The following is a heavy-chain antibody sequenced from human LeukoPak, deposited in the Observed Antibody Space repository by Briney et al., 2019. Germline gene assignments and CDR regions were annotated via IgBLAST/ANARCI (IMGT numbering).Heavy chain of an antibody. J-gene: IGHJ3*02. CDR1: GFTFSSYA. CDR2: ISGSGGST. Sequence: PGGSLRLSCAASGFTFSSYAMSWVRQVPGKGLEWVSTISGSGGSTYYADSVKGRFTISRDNSKNTLYLQMNSLRAEDTAVYYCAKGKFNIVVVPAAILAFDIWGQGTMVTVSS. CDR3: AKGKFNIVVVPAAILAFDI. V-gene: IGHV3-23*01. D-gene: IGHD2-2*02.